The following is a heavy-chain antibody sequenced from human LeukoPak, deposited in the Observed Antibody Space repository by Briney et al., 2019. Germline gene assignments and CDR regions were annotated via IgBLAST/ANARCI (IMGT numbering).Heavy chain of an antibody. Sequence: SVKVSCKASGGTFSSYAISWVRQAPGQGLEWMGGIIPIFGTANYAQKFQGRVTITADESTSTAYMELSSLRSEDTAVYYCARIYSYHPYYYYGMDVWGQGTTVTVSS. V-gene: IGHV1-69*13. D-gene: IGHD5-18*01. CDR2: IIPIFGTA. J-gene: IGHJ6*02. CDR3: ARIYSYHPYYYYGMDV. CDR1: GGTFSSYA.